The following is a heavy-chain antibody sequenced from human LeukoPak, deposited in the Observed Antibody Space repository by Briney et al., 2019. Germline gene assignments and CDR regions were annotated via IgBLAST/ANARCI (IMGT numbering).Heavy chain of an antibody. CDR2: MNPNSGNT. Sequence: ASVKLSCKASGYTFTSYDINWVRQATGQGLEWMGWMNPNSGNTGYAQKFQGRVTITRNTSISTAYMELSSLRSEDTAVYYCARGNSLGIRIAARRVFDYWGQGTLVTVSS. J-gene: IGHJ4*02. V-gene: IGHV1-8*03. D-gene: IGHD6-6*01. CDR1: GYTFTSYD. CDR3: ARGNSLGIRIAARRVFDY.